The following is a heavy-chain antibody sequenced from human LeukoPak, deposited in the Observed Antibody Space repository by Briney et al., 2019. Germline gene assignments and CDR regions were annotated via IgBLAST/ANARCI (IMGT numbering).Heavy chain of an antibody. CDR2: ISSSGSTI. CDR3: AREPRYSYGLNGMDV. D-gene: IGHD5-18*01. Sequence: GGSLRLSCAASGFTFSRYEMNWVRQAPGKGLEWVSYISSSGSTISYADSVQGRFNISRDNSKNSLYLHMNSLRADDTAVYYCAREPRYSYGLNGMDVWGQGTTVTVSS. CDR1: GFTFSRYE. V-gene: IGHV3-48*03. J-gene: IGHJ6*02.